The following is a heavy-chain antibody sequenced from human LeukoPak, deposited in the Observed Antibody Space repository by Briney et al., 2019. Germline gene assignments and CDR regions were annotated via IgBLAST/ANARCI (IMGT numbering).Heavy chain of an antibody. CDR2: ISSSSSYI. CDR3: ARARTTVADLDY. CDR1: GFTFSSYS. J-gene: IGHJ4*02. V-gene: IGHV3-21*01. Sequence: GGSLRLSCAASGFTFSSYSMYWVRQAPGKGLEWVSSISSSSSYIYYADSVKGRFTISRDNAKNSLYLQMNSLRAEDTAVYYCARARTTVADLDYWGQGTLVTVSS. D-gene: IGHD4-23*01.